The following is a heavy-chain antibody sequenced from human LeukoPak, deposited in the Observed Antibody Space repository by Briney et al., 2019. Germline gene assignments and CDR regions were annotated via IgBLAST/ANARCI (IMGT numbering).Heavy chain of an antibody. Sequence: GGSLRLSCAASGFTFSTYSLNWVRQAPGKGLEWVSSISTSGSYIYYADSVEGRFTISRDNAKNSLYLQMNSLTAEDTAVYYCARPLSRSSQAYCFDYWGQGTLVTVSS. J-gene: IGHJ4*02. D-gene: IGHD2-21*01. CDR1: GFTFSTYS. CDR3: ARPLSRSSQAYCFDY. V-gene: IGHV3-21*01. CDR2: ISTSGSYI.